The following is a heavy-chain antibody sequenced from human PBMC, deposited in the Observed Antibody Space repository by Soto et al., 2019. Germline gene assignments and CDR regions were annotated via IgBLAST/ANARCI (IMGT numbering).Heavy chain of an antibody. CDR3: AKSLGAFGDY. CDR1: GGSISGSY. D-gene: IGHD3-16*01. Sequence: PSETLSLTCSVSGGSISGSYWSWIRQPAGKGLEWIGRFSARGGTNYNPSLKTRVTMSVDTSENQFYLELYSVTAADTAIYYCAKSLGAFGDYWGQGVQVTVSS. V-gene: IGHV4-4*07. CDR2: FSARGGT. J-gene: IGHJ4*02.